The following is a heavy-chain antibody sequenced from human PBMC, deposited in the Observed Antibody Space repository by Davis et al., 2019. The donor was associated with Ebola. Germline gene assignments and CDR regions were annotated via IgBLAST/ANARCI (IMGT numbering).Heavy chain of an antibody. CDR2: IYHSGST. D-gene: IGHD6-6*01. V-gene: IGHV4-4*02. J-gene: IGHJ6*02. CDR1: GGSISSSNW. Sequence: SETLSLTCDVSGGSISSSNWWSWVRQPPGKGLEWIGEIYHSGSTNYNPSLKSRVTISVDTSKNQFSLKLSSVTAADTAVYYCARVLVSSSPTLWYYYYGMDVWGQGTTVTVSS. CDR3: ARVLVSSSPTLWYYYYGMDV.